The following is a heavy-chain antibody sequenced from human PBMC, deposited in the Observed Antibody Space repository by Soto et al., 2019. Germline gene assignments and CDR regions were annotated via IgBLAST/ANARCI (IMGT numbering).Heavy chain of an antibody. D-gene: IGHD6-13*01. CDR1: GYSFTSYW. Sequence: GESLKISCKGSGYSFTSYWIGWVRQMPGKGLEWMGIIYPGDSDTSYSPSFQGQFTISANKSISTACLQWSSLKASDTAMYYCARSRGDSSWYYYYGMDVWGQGTTVTVSS. J-gene: IGHJ6*02. CDR3: ARSRGDSSWYYYYGMDV. CDR2: IYPGDSDT. V-gene: IGHV5-51*01.